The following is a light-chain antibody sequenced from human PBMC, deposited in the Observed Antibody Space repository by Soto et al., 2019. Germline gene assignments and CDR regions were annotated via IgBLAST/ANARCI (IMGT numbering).Light chain of an antibody. CDR1: SSDVGGYNY. CDR2: DVS. V-gene: IGLV2-11*01. CDR3: CSYAGSYTHV. Sequence: QSALTQPRSVSGSPGQSVTISCTGTSSDVGGYNYVSWYQQHPGKAPKLILYDVSKRPSGVPDRFSGSKSGNTASLTISGLQAEDEADSYCCSYAGSYTHVFGTGTKLTVL. J-gene: IGLJ1*01.